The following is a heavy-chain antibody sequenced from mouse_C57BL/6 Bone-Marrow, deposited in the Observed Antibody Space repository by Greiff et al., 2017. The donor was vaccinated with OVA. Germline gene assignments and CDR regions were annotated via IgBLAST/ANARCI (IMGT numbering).Heavy chain of an antibody. Sequence: QVQLKQPGAELVMPGASVKLSCKASGYTFTSYWMHWVKQRPGQGLEWIGEIDPSDSYTNYNQKFKGKSTLTVDKSSSTAYMQLSSLTSEDSAVYYCAREGAYYYAMDYWGQGTSVTVSS. V-gene: IGHV1-69*01. CDR1: GYTFTSYW. J-gene: IGHJ4*01. CDR2: IDPSDSYT. CDR3: AREGAYYYAMDY.